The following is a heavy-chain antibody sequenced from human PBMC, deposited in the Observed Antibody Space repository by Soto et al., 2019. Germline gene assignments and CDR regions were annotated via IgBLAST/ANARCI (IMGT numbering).Heavy chain of an antibody. CDR2: INSDGSST. Sequence: VRPLRHSYTAAGVTISDYWVRWVRQDPGKGLVWVSRINSDGSSTSYADSVKGRFTISRDNAKNTLYLQMNSLRDEDTALCYCGQTPCAVGVATWGQRIL. V-gene: IGHV3-74*01. CDR1: GVTISDYW. J-gene: IGHJ1*01. CDR3: GQTPCAVGVAT. D-gene: IGHD2-21*02.